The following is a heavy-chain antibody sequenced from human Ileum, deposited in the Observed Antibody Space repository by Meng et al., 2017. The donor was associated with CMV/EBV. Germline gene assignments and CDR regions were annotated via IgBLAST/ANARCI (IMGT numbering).Heavy chain of an antibody. D-gene: IGHD2/OR15-2a*01. CDR1: GLTFSSYG. CDR3: AKTDCNTIHCKKMEC. J-gene: IGHJ4*02. CDR2: IRYDGSYK. V-gene: IGHV3-30*02. Sequence: GESLKISCVASGLTFSSYGIHWVRQAPGKGLEWVAFIRYDGSYKYYVDSVRGRFTISRDNSRNTLDLQMDSLRIEDTGVYHCAKTDCNTIHCKKMECWGQGTLVTVSS.